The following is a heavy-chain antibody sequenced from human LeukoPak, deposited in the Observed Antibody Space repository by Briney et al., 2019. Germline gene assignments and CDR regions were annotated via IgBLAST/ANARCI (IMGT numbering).Heavy chain of an antibody. CDR2: ISYDGSNK. D-gene: IGHD2-2*01. V-gene: IGHV3-30*03. CDR3: ARDVPTFDY. J-gene: IGHJ4*02. Sequence: GRSLILSCAASGFTFSSYDMHWVRQAPGKGLEWVAVISYDGSNKYYADSVKGRFTISRDNSKSTLYLQMNSLRAEDTAVYYCARDVPTFDYWGQGTLVTVSS. CDR1: GFTFSSYD.